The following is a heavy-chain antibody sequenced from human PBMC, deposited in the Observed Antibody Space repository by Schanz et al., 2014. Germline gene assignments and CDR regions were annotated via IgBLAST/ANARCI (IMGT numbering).Heavy chain of an antibody. D-gene: IGHD2-21*01. CDR3: ARKSLVSAHYDS. Sequence: QMQLVESGGGVVQPGRSLRLSCAASGFMFSSYGMHWVRQAPGKGLEWVGVITYDGSKKSYADSVKGRFTISRDISKNTLYLQMGSLRAEDVAVYYCARKSLVSAHYDSWGQGTLVTVSS. J-gene: IGHJ4*02. CDR1: GFMFSSYG. CDR2: ITYDGSKK. V-gene: IGHV3-30*03.